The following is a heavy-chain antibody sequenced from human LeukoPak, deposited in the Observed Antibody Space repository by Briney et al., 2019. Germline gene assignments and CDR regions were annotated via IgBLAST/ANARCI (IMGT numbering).Heavy chain of an antibody. J-gene: IGHJ4*02. V-gene: IGHV3-23*01. Sequence: GGSLRLSCAASGFTFSSYAMSWVRQAPGKGLEWVSAISGSGGSTYYADSVKGRFTISRDNAKNSLYLQMNSLRAEDTAVYYCARLRGYSYGYGVDYWGQGTLVTVSS. D-gene: IGHD5-18*01. CDR2: ISGSGGST. CDR1: GFTFSSYA. CDR3: ARLRGYSYGYGVDY.